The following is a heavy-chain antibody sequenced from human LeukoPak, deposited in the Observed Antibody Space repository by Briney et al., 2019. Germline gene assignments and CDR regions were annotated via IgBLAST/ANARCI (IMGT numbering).Heavy chain of an antibody. CDR1: GGSISSYY. V-gene: IGHV4-59*08. D-gene: IGHD3-10*01. CDR3: ARHASYYGSGTYFDY. CDR2: IYYSGNT. J-gene: IGHJ4*02. Sequence: PSETLSLTFTVSGGSISSYYWSWIRQPPGKGLEWIGYIYYSGNTRYSPSLKSRVTISTDASKNQFSLRLSSVTAADTAVYFCARHASYYGSGTYFDYWGQGTLVTVSS.